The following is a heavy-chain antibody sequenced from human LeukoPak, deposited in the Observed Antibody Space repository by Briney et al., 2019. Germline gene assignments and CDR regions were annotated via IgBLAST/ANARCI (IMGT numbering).Heavy chain of an antibody. CDR1: GFTFSNYA. V-gene: IGHV3-30*04. CDR2: VSYDGSNG. CDR3: GRDGIARGSGSSLGY. D-gene: IGHD1-26*01. Sequence: GGSLRLSCAASGFTFSNYAMHWVRQAPGKGLEWVSLVSYDGSNGYYADSVKGRFTISRDNSKNTLYLQMNSLRAEDTALYYCGRDGIARGSGSSLGYWGQGTLVTVSS. J-gene: IGHJ4*02.